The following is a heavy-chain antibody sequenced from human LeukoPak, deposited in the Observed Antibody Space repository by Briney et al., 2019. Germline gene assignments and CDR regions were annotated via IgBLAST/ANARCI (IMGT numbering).Heavy chain of an antibody. D-gene: IGHD6-13*01. J-gene: IGHJ4*02. Sequence: GGSLRLSCAASGFTFSISAMTWVRQAPGKGLEWVSAISGSGGNTYYADSVKGRFTVSRDNSKNTLYLQMNSLRAEDTAVYYCASSIAAAVKWGQGTLVTVSS. CDR1: GFTFSISA. V-gene: IGHV3-23*01. CDR3: ASSIAAAVK. CDR2: ISGSGGNT.